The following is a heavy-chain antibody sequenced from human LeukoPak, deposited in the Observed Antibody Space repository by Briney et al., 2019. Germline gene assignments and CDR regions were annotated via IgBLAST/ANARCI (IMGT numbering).Heavy chain of an antibody. CDR3: AKDSSGKGYYYYGMDV. D-gene: IGHD3-10*01. Sequence: GGSLRLSCAASGFTFSSYAMSWVRQAPGKGLEWVSAISGSGGSTYYADSVKGRFTISRDNSKNTLYLQMNSLRAEDTAVYYCAKDSSGKGYYYYGMDVWGQGTTVTVSS. CDR1: GFTFSSYA. V-gene: IGHV3-23*01. J-gene: IGHJ6*02. CDR2: ISGSGGST.